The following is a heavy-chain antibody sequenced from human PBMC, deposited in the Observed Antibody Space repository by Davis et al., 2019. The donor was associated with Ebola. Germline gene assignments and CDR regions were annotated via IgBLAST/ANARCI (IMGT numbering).Heavy chain of an antibody. V-gene: IGHV3-11*04. CDR3: ATGVQLGLFNY. CDR1: GFTFSDYY. Sequence: GESLKISCEVSGFTFSDYYMSWIRQAPGKGLEWIAYIGPSGNSFYCADSVKGRFTISRDNAKASLSLEMNDLRVDDTAVYYCATGVQLGLFNYWGQGTLVTVSS. CDR2: IGPSGNSF. J-gene: IGHJ4*02. D-gene: IGHD2-2*01.